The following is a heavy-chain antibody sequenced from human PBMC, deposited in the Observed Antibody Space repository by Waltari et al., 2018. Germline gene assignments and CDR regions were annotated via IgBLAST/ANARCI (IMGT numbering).Heavy chain of an antibody. Sequence: QLQLQESGPGLVKPSETLSLTCTVSGGSISSSSYYWGWIRQPPGKWLEWIGSIYYSGSTYYNPSLKSRVTISVDTSKNQFSLKLSSVTAADTAVYYCARDGVAPFYYFDYWGQGTLVTVSS. CDR3: ARDGVAPFYYFDY. J-gene: IGHJ4*02. V-gene: IGHV4-39*07. CDR1: GGSISSSSYY. D-gene: IGHD3-3*01. CDR2: IYYSGST.